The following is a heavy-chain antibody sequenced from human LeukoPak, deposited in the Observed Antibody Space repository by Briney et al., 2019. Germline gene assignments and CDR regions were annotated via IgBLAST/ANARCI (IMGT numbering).Heavy chain of an antibody. CDR2: ISGSGGST. D-gene: IGHD3-10*01. CDR1: GFTFSSYA. Sequence: GGSLRLSCAASGFTFSSYAMTWVRQAPGKGLEWVSTISGSGGSTSYADSVKSRFTISRDNSKNTLLMQMNTLRAEDTAVYYCANGQWLGEGYFQHWGQGTLVTVSS. J-gene: IGHJ1*01. CDR3: ANGQWLGEGYFQH. V-gene: IGHV3-23*01.